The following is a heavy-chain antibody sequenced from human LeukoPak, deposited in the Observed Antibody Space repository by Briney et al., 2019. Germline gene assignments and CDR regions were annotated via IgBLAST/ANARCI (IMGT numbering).Heavy chain of an antibody. J-gene: IGHJ3*02. CDR3: ARRDYGGYDILTGYPLGAFGI. V-gene: IGHV5-51*01. D-gene: IGHD3-9*01. CDR2: IYPGDSDT. CDR1: GYSFTSYW. Sequence: GEPLKISCKGSGYSFTSYWIGWVRQMPGKGLEWMGIIYPGDSDTRYSPSFQGQVTISADKSISTAYLQWSSLKASDTAMYYCARRDYGGYDILTGYPLGAFGIWGQGTMVTVSS.